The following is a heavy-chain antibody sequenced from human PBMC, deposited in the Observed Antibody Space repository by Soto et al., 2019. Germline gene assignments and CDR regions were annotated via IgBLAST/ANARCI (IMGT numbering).Heavy chain of an antibody. V-gene: IGHV1-3*01. CDR1: GYTFTSYA. CDR3: ARQYYDILTGYYWPFYY. D-gene: IGHD3-9*01. CDR2: INAGNGNT. Sequence: GASVKVSCKASGYTFTSYAMHWVRQAPGQRLEWMGWINAGNGNTKYSQKFQGRVTITRDTSASTAYMELSSLRSEDTAVYYCARQYYDILTGYYWPFYYWGQGSLVTGSS. J-gene: IGHJ4*02.